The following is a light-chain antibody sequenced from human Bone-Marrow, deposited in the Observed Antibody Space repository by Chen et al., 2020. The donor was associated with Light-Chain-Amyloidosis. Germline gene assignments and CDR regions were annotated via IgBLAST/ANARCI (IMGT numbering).Light chain of an antibody. CDR2: GSS. CDR3: QQYGTSPLT. CDR1: QTISSNY. J-gene: IGKJ4*01. V-gene: IGKV3-20*01. Sequence: EIVLTPSPGTLSLSPGEGANLSCRASQTISSNYLTWYQQKFGQAPRLLIYGSSSRATGIPDRFTGSGSETDFTLTINRLEPEDFAMYYCQQYGTSPLTFGGGTKVEIK.